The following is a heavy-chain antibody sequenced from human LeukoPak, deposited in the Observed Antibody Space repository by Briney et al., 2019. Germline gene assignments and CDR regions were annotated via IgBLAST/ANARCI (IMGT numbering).Heavy chain of an antibody. V-gene: IGHV4-34*01. CDR2: VSDSGRS. D-gene: IGHD4/OR15-4a*01. J-gene: IGHJ2*01. CDR1: GGSLSNYF. CDR3: ARCEGFVGAPFDV. Sequence: SETLSLTCAVSGGSLSNYFWNWIRQAPGKGLEWIGEVSDSGRSNYNPSLESRLTISVDTSKNQFSLRLNSVTAADTAVYYCARCEGFVGAPFDVWGRGTMVTVSS.